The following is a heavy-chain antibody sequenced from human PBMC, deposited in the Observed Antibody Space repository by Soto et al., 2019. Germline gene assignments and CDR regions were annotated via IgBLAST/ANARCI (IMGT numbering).Heavy chain of an antibody. CDR3: ARDGPYYYDSSGYYNNWFDP. D-gene: IGHD3-22*01. CDR2: IYYSGST. V-gene: IGHV4-30-4*01. J-gene: IGHJ5*02. CDR1: GGSISSGDYY. Sequence: SETLSLTCTVSGGSISSGDYYWSWIRQPPGKGLEWIGYIYYSGSTYYNPSLKSRVTISVDTSKNQFSLKLSSVTAADTAVYYCARDGPYYYDSSGYYNNWFDPWGQGTLVTVSS.